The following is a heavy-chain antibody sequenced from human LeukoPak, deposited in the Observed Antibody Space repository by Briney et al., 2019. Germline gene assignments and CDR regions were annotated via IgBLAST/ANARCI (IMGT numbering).Heavy chain of an antibody. Sequence: ASVKVSCKASGYTFTSYDINWVRQATGQGLEWMGWMNPNSGNTGYAQKFQGRVTMTRNTSISTAYMELSSLRSEDTAVYYCARDRRSVKGTAFDIWGQGTMVTVSS. V-gene: IGHV1-8*01. CDR1: GYTFTSYD. D-gene: IGHD4-23*01. CDR2: MNPNSGNT. CDR3: ARDRRSVKGTAFDI. J-gene: IGHJ3*02.